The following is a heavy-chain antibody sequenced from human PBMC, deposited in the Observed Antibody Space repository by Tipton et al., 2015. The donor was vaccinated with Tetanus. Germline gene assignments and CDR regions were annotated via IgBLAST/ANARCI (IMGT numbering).Heavy chain of an antibody. D-gene: IGHD4-23*01. CDR3: ARDGSYGGTLISDY. CDR2: ISSDDPTT. CDR1: GFTLKGYY. V-gene: IGHV3-11*01. Sequence: GSLRLSCAASGFTLKGYYMSWVRQAPGKGLEWLSYISSDDPTTSYADSVKGRFTISRDDANNSLHLQMGSLRADDTAVYYCARDGSYGGTLISDYWGQGTQVTVSS. J-gene: IGHJ4*02.